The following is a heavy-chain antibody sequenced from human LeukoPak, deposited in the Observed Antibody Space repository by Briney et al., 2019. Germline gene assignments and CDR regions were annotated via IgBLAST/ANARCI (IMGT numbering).Heavy chain of an antibody. CDR1: GYTFTGYY. CDR2: INPNSGGT. CDR3: ARDWRGYSGYNY. D-gene: IGHD5-12*01. J-gene: IGHJ4*02. Sequence: GASVKVSCKASGYTFTGYYMHWVRQAPGQGLEWMGWINPNSGGTNYAQKLQGRVTMTTDTSTSTAYMELRSLRSDDTAVYYCARDWRGYSGYNYWGQGTLVTVSS. V-gene: IGHV1-2*02.